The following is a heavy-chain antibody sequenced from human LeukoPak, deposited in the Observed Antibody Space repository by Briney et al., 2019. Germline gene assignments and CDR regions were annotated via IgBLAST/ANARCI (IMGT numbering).Heavy chain of an antibody. J-gene: IGHJ4*02. CDR2: INPNSGGT. Sequence: GASVKASCKASGYTFTGYYMHWVRQAPGQGLEWMGWINPNSGGTNYAQKFQGRVTMTRDTSISTAYMELSRLRSDDTAVYYCARSPHYAYCGGDCYIDYWGQGTLVTVSS. V-gene: IGHV1-2*02. D-gene: IGHD2-21*01. CDR1: GYTFTGYY. CDR3: ARSPHYAYCGGDCYIDY.